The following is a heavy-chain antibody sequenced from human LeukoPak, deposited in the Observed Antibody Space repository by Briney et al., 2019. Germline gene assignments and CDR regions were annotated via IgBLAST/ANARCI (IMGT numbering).Heavy chain of an antibody. V-gene: IGHV4-34*01. J-gene: IGHJ3*02. D-gene: IGHD3-9*01. Sequence: KTSETLSLTCTVSGGSISGYYWSWIRQPPGKGLEWIGEINHSGSTNYNPSLKSRVTISVDTSKNQFSLKLSSVTAADTAVYYCARGRALPRITIFLLSPAAFDIWGQGTMVTVSS. CDR2: INHSGST. CDR3: ARGRALPRITIFLLSPAAFDI. CDR1: GGSISGYY.